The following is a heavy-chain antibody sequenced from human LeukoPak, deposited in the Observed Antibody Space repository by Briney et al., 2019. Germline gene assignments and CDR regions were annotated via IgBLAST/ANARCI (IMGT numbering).Heavy chain of an antibody. J-gene: IGHJ4*02. Sequence: GGSLRLSCAASGFTFSSYGMHWVRQAPGKGLEWVSAISGSGGSTYYADSVKGRFTISRDNSRNTLYLQMNSLRAEDTAVYYCAKCDTIFGVVTFWYWGQGTLVTVSS. CDR3: AKCDTIFGVVTFWY. CDR1: GFTFSSYG. CDR2: ISGSGGST. D-gene: IGHD3-3*01. V-gene: IGHV3-23*01.